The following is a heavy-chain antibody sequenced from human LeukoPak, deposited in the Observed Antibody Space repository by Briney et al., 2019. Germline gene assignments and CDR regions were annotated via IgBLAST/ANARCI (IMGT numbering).Heavy chain of an antibody. CDR3: ARGDYGGGFDY. Sequence: ASVRVSCKASGYTFTSYGITWVRQAPGQGLEWMGWISSYNGDTKYAQKVQGRVTVTTDTSTSTAYMELRSLSLDDTAVYYCARGDYGGGFDYWGQGTLVTVSS. D-gene: IGHD4-23*01. V-gene: IGHV1-18*01. CDR1: GYTFTSYG. CDR2: ISSYNGDT. J-gene: IGHJ4*02.